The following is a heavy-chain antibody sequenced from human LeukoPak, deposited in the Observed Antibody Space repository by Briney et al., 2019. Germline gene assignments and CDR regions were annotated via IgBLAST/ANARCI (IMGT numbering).Heavy chain of an antibody. Sequence: SETLSLTCTVSGGSISSYYWSWIRQPPGKGLEWIGYIYYSGSTNYNPSLKSRVTISVDTSKNQFSLKLSSVTAADTAVYYCARAPYYYYGMDVWGQGTTVTVSS. CDR1: GGSISSYY. V-gene: IGHV4-59*01. CDR3: ARAPYYYYGMDV. J-gene: IGHJ6*02. CDR2: IYYSGST.